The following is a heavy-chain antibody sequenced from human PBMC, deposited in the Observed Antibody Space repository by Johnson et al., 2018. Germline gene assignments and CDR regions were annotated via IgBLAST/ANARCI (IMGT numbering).Heavy chain of an antibody. CDR1: RFTFDDYA. D-gene: IGHD4-11*01. Sequence: VQLVESGGGLVQPGRSLRLSCAASRFTFDDYAMHWVRQAPGKGLEWVSGISGSGGSTYYADSVKGRFTISRDNSKNSLYLQMNSLRAEATAVYYCARGYSHFPNWFDPWGQGTLVTVSS. CDR2: ISGSGGST. CDR3: ARGYSHFPNWFDP. V-gene: IGHV3-23*04. J-gene: IGHJ5*02.